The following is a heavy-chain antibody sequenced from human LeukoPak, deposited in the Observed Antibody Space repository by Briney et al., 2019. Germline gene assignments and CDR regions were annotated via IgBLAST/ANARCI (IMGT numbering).Heavy chain of an antibody. Sequence: GGSLTLSCEASGSTFTNSAMSWVRQAPGKGLEWVSGISGSGSGTYYADSVKGRFTISRDNSKNTLYLQMNSLRAEDTAVYYCAKARYSSAWDYFDYWGQGTLVTVSS. V-gene: IGHV3-23*01. J-gene: IGHJ4*02. D-gene: IGHD6-19*01. CDR1: GSTFTNSA. CDR3: AKARYSSAWDYFDY. CDR2: ISGSGSGT.